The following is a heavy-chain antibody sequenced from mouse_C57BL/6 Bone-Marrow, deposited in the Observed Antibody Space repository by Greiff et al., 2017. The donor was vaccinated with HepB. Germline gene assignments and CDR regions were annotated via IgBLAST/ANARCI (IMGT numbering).Heavy chain of an antibody. CDR2: IDPEDGET. Sequence: EVHVKQSGAELVKPGASVKLSCTASGFNIKDYYMHWVKQRTEQGLEWIGMIDPEDGETKYAPKYQGKATITADTSSNTAYLQLSILTSEDAAVYYCARSAYGGSYGFAYWGQGTLVTVSA. D-gene: IGHD1-1*01. J-gene: IGHJ3*01. CDR3: ARSAYGGSYGFAY. V-gene: IGHV14-2*01. CDR1: GFNIKDYY.